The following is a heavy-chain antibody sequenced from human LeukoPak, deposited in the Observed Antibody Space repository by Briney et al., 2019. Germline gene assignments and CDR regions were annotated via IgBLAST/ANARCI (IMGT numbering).Heavy chain of an antibody. CDR1: GFTFRDHY. D-gene: IGHD3-22*01. V-gene: IGHV3-11*01. CDR3: VGDSNGYFYGHDY. CDR2: ISDSGSVI. Sequence: PGGSLRLSCAASGFTFRDHYMSWIRQAPGKGLEWVSYISDSGSVIYYADSVKGRFTISRDNAKNSLSLQMSSLRAEDTAVYFCVGDSNGYFYGHDYWGQGTLVAVSS. J-gene: IGHJ4*02.